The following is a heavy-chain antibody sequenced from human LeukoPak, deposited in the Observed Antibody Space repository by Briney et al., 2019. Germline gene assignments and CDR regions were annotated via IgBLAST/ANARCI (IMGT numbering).Heavy chain of an antibody. V-gene: IGHV3-23*01. CDR2: IGGTDGST. Sequence: GGSLRLSCVASGFAFTNHAMTWVRQAPGKGLEWVSSIGGTDGSTYYADSVKGRFTISRDNSKDTLYLQMNSLRVEDTATYYCAKRDSHGSHPYYLDSWGQGALVTVSS. J-gene: IGHJ4*02. CDR3: AKRDSHGSHPYYLDS. D-gene: IGHD3-10*01. CDR1: GFAFTNHA.